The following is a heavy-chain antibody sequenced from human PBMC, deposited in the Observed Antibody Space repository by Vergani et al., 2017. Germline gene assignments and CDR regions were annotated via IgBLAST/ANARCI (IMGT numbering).Heavy chain of an antibody. V-gene: IGHV5-51*01. J-gene: IGHJ5*02. CDR2: IYPADSDT. CDR1: EYSFGNYW. CDR3: ARHTTYTDA. D-gene: IGHD1-1*01. Sequence: EVELVPSGPEMRKPGESLKISCKGSEYSFGNYWIGWVRQMPGKGLEWMGIIYPADSDTRYSPSFQGQVTISADKSISTAFLQWVSLKASDTALYYCARHTTYTDAWGQETLVTVSS.